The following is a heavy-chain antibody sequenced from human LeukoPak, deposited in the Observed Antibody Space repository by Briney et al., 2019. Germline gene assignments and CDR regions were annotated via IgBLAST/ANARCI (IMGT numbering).Heavy chain of an antibody. CDR2: IYSGGST. J-gene: IGHJ2*01. CDR1: GFTVSSNY. D-gene: IGHD7-27*01. CDR3: ARGHWGFEWYFDL. V-gene: IGHV3-53*01. Sequence: GGSLRLSCAASGFTVSSNYMSWVRQAPGKGLEWVSVIYSGGSTYYADSVKGRFTISRDNSKNTLYLQMNSLRAEDTAVYYCARGHWGFEWYFDLWGRGTLVTVSS.